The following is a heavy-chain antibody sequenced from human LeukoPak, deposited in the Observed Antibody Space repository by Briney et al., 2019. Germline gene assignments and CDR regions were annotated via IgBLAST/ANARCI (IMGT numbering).Heavy chain of an antibody. J-gene: IGHJ4*02. Sequence: GGSLRLSCAASGFTFSTFWMHWVRQAPGKGLVWVSRINGDGGSRNYADSVKGRFTISRDNAKNTLYLQMSSLRVEDTAVYYCASASSHRTAAGGDYWGQGTLVAVST. CDR1: GFTFSTFW. D-gene: IGHD6-13*01. V-gene: IGHV3-74*01. CDR2: INGDGGSR. CDR3: ASASSHRTAAGGDY.